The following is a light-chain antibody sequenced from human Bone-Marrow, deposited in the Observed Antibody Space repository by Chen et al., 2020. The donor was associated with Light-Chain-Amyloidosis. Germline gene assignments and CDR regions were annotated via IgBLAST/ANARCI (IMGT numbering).Light chain of an antibody. Sequence: QSALTQPRSVSGSPGQSVTISCTGTSSDVGGYESVSWYQPHPGKAPKFLIYDVNKRPSGVPDRFSGSTSGNSASLTLSGLQTEDEADYFCCSYAGSSHYVFGTGTTVTVL. CDR3: CSYAGSSHYV. CDR2: DVN. CDR1: SSDVGGYES. J-gene: IGLJ1*01. V-gene: IGLV2-11*01.